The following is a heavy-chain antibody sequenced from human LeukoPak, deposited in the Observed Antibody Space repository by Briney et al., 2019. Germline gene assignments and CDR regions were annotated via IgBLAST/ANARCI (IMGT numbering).Heavy chain of an antibody. CDR1: GFTFSSYA. J-gene: IGHJ4*02. V-gene: IGHV3-30-3*01. D-gene: IGHD3-22*01. Sequence: GGSLRLSCAASGFTFSSYAMHWVRQAPGKGLEWVAVISYDGSNKYYADSVKGRFTISRDNSKDTLFLQMNSLSAEDTAVYHCAAFYYHSSGYYHYFQYWGQGSLVTVSS. CDR2: ISYDGSNK. CDR3: AAFYYHSSGYYHYFQY.